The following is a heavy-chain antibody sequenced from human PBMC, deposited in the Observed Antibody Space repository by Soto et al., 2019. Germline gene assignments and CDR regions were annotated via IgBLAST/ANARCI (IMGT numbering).Heavy chain of an antibody. J-gene: IGHJ4*02. Sequence: GGSLRLSCAASGFTFSSYGMHWVRQAPGKGLEWVAVISYDGSNKYYADSVKGRFTISRDNSKNTLYLQMNSLRAEDTAVYYCAKDWDSKIVVVTATPVFDYWGQGTLVTVSS. CDR2: ISYDGSNK. CDR3: AKDWDSKIVVVTATPVFDY. V-gene: IGHV3-30*18. CDR1: GFTFSSYG. D-gene: IGHD2-21*02.